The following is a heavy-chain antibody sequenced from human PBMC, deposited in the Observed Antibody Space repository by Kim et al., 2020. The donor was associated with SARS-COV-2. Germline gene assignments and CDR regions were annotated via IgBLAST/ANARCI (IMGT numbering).Heavy chain of an antibody. J-gene: IGHJ4*02. D-gene: IGHD5-12*01. CDR3: AREGVATDY. CDR2: GSP. Sequence: GSPYDNPSLKSRVTISVDTSKNQFSLKLSSVTAADTTVYYCAREGVATDYWGQGTLVTVSS. V-gene: IGHV4-31*02.